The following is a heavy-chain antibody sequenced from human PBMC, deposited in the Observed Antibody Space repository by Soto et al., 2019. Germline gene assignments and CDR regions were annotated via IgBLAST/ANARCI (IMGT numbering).Heavy chain of an antibody. J-gene: IGHJ4*02. D-gene: IGHD2-21*02. CDR3: ARSIVVVTALDY. CDR1: GYTFTSYA. V-gene: IGHV1-3*05. CDR2: INAGNGNT. Sequence: QVQLVQSGAEEKKPGASVKVSCKASGYTFTSYAMHWVRQAPGQRLEWMGWINAGNGNTKYSQKFQGXVXXXRXXSASKAYMELSSLRSEDTAVYYCARSIVVVTALDYWGQGTLVTVSS.